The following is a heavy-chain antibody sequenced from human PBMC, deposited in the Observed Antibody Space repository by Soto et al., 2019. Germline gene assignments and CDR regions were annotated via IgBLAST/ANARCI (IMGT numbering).Heavy chain of an antibody. CDR1: GGSISSYY. CDR2: IYYSGST. J-gene: IGHJ2*01. CDR3: ARDLRNDYGDYDYDWWYFDL. Sequence: QVQLQESGPGLVKPSETLSLTCTVSGGSISSYYWSWIRQPPGKGLEWIGYIYYSGSTNYNPSLKSRVTISVDTSKNQFSLKLSSVTAADTAVYYCARDLRNDYGDYDYDWWYFDLWGRGTLVTVSS. D-gene: IGHD4-17*01. V-gene: IGHV4-59*01.